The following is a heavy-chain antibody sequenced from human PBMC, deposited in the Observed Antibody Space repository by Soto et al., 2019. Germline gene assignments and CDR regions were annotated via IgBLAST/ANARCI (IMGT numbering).Heavy chain of an antibody. CDR3: AHRLTYYYDSSGPNWFDP. V-gene: IGHV2-5*02. CDR1: GFSLSTGGVG. D-gene: IGHD3-22*01. Sequence: QITLKESGPTLVKPTQTLTLTCTFSGFSLSTGGVGVGWIRQPRGKALEWLALIYWDDDKRYSPSLKSRLTITKDTSKNQVVLTMTNMDPVDTATYYCAHRLTYYYDSSGPNWFDPWGQGTLVTVSS. CDR2: IYWDDDK. J-gene: IGHJ5*02.